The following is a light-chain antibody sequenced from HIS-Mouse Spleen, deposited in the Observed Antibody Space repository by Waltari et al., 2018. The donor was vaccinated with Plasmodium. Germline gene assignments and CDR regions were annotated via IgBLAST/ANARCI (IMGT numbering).Light chain of an antibody. CDR2: EDS. J-gene: IGLJ3*02. CDR1: ALPKKY. V-gene: IGLV3-10*01. CDR3: YSTDSSGNHRV. Sequence: SYELTQPPSVSVSPGQTARITCTGDALPKKYAYWYQQNSGQAPALVIYEDSKRPDGIPERVSGSSSGTMATLTISGAQVEDEADYYCYSTDSSGNHRVFGGGTKLTVL.